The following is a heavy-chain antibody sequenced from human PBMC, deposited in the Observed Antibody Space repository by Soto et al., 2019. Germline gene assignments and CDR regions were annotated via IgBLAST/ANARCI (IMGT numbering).Heavy chain of an antibody. J-gene: IGHJ4*02. Sequence: GGSLRLSCAASGFTFSSCAMSWVRLAPGKGLEWVSAISGSGGSTYYADSVKGRFTIFRDNSKNTLYLQMNSLRAEETAVYYCANECYYDSGSYYNLDSWGQGTLVTVSS. D-gene: IGHD3-10*01. CDR3: ANECYYDSGSYYNLDS. CDR1: GFTFSSCA. CDR2: ISGSGGST. V-gene: IGHV3-23*01.